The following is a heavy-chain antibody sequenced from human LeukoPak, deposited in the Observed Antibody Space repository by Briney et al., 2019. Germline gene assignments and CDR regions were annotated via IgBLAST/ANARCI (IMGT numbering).Heavy chain of an antibody. V-gene: IGHV5-51*01. CDR2: IYHGDADT. CDR3: ARGPYYDSSGYPERWFDP. J-gene: IGHJ5*02. Sequence: GESLKISCKASAYSFTSYWIVWVRQIPGKGLEWMVTIYHGDADTRYSPSFQGQVTISADKSISTAYLQWGSLKASDTAMYYCARGPYYDSSGYPERWFDPWGQGTLVTVSS. CDR1: AYSFTSYW. D-gene: IGHD3-22*01.